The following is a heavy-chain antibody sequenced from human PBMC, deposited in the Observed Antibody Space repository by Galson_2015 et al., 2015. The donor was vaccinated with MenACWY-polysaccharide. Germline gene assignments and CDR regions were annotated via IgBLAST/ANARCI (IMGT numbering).Heavy chain of an antibody. J-gene: IGHJ4*02. CDR2: ITGSGSHA. Sequence: SLRLSCAASGFSFSAYAMGWVRHIPGKGLEWVSSITGSGSHAFYADSVRGRFTMSKDNSKNMLFLQMDTLRVEDTAVYHCARISPQSRNFDFWGQGTLVTVSS. CDR3: ARISPQSRNFDF. V-gene: IGHV3-23*01. CDR1: GFSFSAYA.